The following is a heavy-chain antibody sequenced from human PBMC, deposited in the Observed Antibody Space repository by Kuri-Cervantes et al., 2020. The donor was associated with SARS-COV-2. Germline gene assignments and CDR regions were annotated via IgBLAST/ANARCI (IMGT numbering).Heavy chain of an antibody. J-gene: IGHJ6*03. Sequence: LETLSLTCAFYGESFSGYYWNWIRQSPGKGLEWIGEVNHRGSTNYNPSLKSRVTISVDTSSKQFSLHLGSVTAADTAVYYCARAYGFLRYIYYMDVWGRGTTVTVSS. CDR3: ARAYGFLRYIYYMDV. CDR2: VNHRGST. D-gene: IGHD4-17*01. CDR1: GESFSGYY. V-gene: IGHV4-34*01.